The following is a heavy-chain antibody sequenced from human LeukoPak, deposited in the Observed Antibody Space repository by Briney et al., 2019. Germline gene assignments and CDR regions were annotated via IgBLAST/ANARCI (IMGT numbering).Heavy chain of an antibody. CDR3: ASPTVAGTPYFAD. CDR2: ISYDGSNK. D-gene: IGHD6-19*01. CDR1: GFTFRSYD. Sequence: GGSLTLSCAASGFTFRSYDMHGARQAPGKGVEGVAVISYDGSNKYYADSVKGGFTISRDNSMNPLKLQMSSQRAEDTAGYYWASPTVAGTPYFADWGQESLVVISS. J-gene: IGHJ4*02. V-gene: IGHV3-30*04.